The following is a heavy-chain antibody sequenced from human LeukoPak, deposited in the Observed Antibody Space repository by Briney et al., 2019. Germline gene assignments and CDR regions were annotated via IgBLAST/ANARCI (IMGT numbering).Heavy chain of an antibody. Sequence: SETLSVTCTVSGGSISSGDYYWSWIRQPPGKGLEWIGYIYYSGTTYYNPSLKSRVTISVDTSKNQFSLKLSSVTAADTAVYYCARGWSVYTSSWYPGAFDYWGQGTLVTVSS. CDR3: ARGWSVYTSSWYPGAFDY. V-gene: IGHV4-30-4*01. CDR2: IYYSGTT. CDR1: GGSISSGDYY. J-gene: IGHJ4*02. D-gene: IGHD6-13*01.